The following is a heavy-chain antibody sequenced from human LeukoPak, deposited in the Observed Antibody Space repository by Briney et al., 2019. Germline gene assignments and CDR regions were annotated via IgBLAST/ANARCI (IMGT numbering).Heavy chain of an antibody. V-gene: IGHV3-66*01. CDR3: ASGFSYGKVDY. J-gene: IGHJ4*02. CDR1: GFTVSSNY. CDR2: IYSGGRI. D-gene: IGHD5-18*01. Sequence: GGSLRLSCAASGFTVSSNYMSWVRQAPGEGLEWVSLIYSGGRIFYADSVKGRFIISTDNSKNTLYLQMNSLRAEDTAVYYCASGFSYGKVDYWGQGTLVTASS.